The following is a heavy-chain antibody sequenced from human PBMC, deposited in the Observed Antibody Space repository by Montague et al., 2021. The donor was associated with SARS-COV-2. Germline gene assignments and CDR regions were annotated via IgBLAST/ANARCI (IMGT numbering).Heavy chain of an antibody. V-gene: IGHV4-59*01. CDR2: IFRSGAT. Sequence: SETLSLTCTVSGDSISDYYWSWTRQPPGMGLEWIGYIFRSGATNYNPPLKSRVIISLGTSKSQFSLRLSSVTAADTAIYYCARTSRGSRYFYGVDAWGQGTTVTVSS. J-gene: IGHJ6*02. CDR1: GDSISDYY. CDR3: ARTSRGSRYFYGVDA. D-gene: IGHD3-10*01.